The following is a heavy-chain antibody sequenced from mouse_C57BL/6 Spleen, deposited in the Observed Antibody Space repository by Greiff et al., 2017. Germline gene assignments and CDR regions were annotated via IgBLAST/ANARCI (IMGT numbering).Heavy chain of an antibody. Sequence: QVQLQQPGAELVRPGSSVKLSCKASGYTFTSYWMDWVKQRPGQGLEWIGNIYPSDSETHYNQKFKDKATLTVDKSSSTAYMQLSSLTSEDSAVYYCARSLYGSSPYFDVWGTGTTVTVSS. CDR2: IYPSDSET. CDR3: ARSLYGSSPYFDV. CDR1: GYTFTSYW. D-gene: IGHD1-1*01. V-gene: IGHV1-61*01. J-gene: IGHJ1*03.